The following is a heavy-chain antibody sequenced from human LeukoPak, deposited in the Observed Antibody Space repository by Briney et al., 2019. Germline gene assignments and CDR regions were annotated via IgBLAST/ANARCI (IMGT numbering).Heavy chain of an antibody. Sequence: PGRSLRLSCAASGFTFDDYAMHWVRQAPGKGLEWVSGISWKSGSIGYADSVKGQFTISRDNAKNSLYLQMNSLRAEDTALYYCAKDRGVLGYCSAGSCPHFDYWGQGTLVTVSS. J-gene: IGHJ4*02. CDR1: GFTFDDYA. CDR3: AKDRGVLGYCSAGSCPHFDY. D-gene: IGHD2-15*01. CDR2: ISWKSGSI. V-gene: IGHV3-9*01.